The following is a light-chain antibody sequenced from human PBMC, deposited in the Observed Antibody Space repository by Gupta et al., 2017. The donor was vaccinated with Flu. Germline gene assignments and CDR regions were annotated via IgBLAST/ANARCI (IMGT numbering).Light chain of an antibody. Sequence: DVVMTQSPLPLPVTLGQPASLHCRSRQSLVYSDGNTYLNWLQQRRGQSPRRLIYKVSTRDSGVADRFSGGGSGTDYTLKISRVEAEDVGVYYCMQGTHWPPYTFGQGTKVEIK. J-gene: IGKJ2*01. CDR1: QSLVYSDGNTY. CDR2: KVS. CDR3: MQGTHWPPYT. V-gene: IGKV2-30*01.